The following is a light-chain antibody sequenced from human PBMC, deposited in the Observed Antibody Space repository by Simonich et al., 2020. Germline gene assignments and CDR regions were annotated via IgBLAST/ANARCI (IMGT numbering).Light chain of an antibody. V-gene: IGKV4-1*01. J-gene: IGKJ4*01. CDR1: QSVLYSSNNKNY. CDR3: QQYYSTPLT. CDR2: WAA. Sequence: DIVMTQSPDSLAVSLGERATINCKSSQSVLYSSNNKNYLAWYQQKPGQPPKLLIYWAAPRESGVPGRFSGSGSGTDFTLTISSLQAEDVAVYYCQQYYSTPLTFGGGTKVEIK.